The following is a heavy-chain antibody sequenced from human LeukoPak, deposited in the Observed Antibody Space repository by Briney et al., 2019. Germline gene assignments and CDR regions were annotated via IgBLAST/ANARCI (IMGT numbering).Heavy chain of an antibody. V-gene: IGHV3-48*03. CDR2: ISSSGSTK. Sequence: GGSLRLSCAASKFTFSSYEMNWVRQAPGKGLEWVSYISSSGSTKYYADSVKGRFTISRDNAKNSLYLQMSSLRAEDTAVYYCASLGVIVRYFDYWGQGTLVTVSS. J-gene: IGHJ4*02. CDR3: ASLGVIVRYFDY. CDR1: KFTFSSYE. D-gene: IGHD3-16*02.